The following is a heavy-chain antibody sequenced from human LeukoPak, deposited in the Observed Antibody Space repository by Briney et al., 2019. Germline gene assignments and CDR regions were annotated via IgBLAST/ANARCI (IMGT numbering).Heavy chain of an antibody. Sequence: GGSLRLSCAASGFTFSDYYMSWIRQAPGKGLEWVSYISSSGSTIYYADSVKGRFTISRDNSKNTLYLQMNSLRAEDTAVYYCAKTPYGGYLYYFDYWGQGTLVTVSS. CDR2: ISSSGSTI. V-gene: IGHV3-11*01. CDR1: GFTFSDYY. D-gene: IGHD5-12*01. J-gene: IGHJ4*02. CDR3: AKTPYGGYLYYFDY.